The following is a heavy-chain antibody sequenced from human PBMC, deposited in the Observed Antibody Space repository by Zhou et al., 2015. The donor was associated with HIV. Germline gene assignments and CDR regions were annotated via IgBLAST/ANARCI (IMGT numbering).Heavy chain of an antibody. Sequence: QVLLVQSGAEVKKPGASVNISCKASGYTFTTYGINWVRQAPGEGLEWMGWVSAYNGYTEYAQKFQGRVSMTTDTSTTTAYLELRSLTSDDTAVYYCARGDAAVAGMLDYWGQGTLVSVSS. CDR1: GYTFTTYG. CDR2: VSAYNGYT. CDR3: ARGDAAVAGMLDY. V-gene: IGHV1-18*01. D-gene: IGHD6-19*01. J-gene: IGHJ4*02.